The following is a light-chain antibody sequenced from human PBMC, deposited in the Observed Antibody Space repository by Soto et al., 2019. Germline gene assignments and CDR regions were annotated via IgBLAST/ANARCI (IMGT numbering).Light chain of an antibody. CDR3: SSYTSSSTLYV. CDR2: DVS. Sequence: QSVLTQPASVSGSPGQSITISCTGTSSDVGDYNYVSWYQQHPGKAPKLMIYDVSNRPSGVSDRFSGSKSGNTASLTISGLPAEDAAYYYCSSYTSSSTLYVFGTGTQLTVL. J-gene: IGLJ1*01. CDR1: SSDVGDYNY. V-gene: IGLV2-14*01.